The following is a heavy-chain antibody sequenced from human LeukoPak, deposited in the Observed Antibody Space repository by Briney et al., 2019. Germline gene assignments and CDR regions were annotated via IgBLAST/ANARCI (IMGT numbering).Heavy chain of an antibody. J-gene: IGHJ6*03. CDR2: IIPIFGTA. CDR1: GGTFSCYA. CDR3: ASTSSDWLSYYYYYYMDV. Sequence: SVKVSFKASGGTFSCYAISWVRQAPGQGLEWMGRIIPIFGTANYAQKFQGRVTITTDESTSTAYMELSSLRSEDTAVYYCASTSSDWLSYYYYYYMDVWGKGTTVTVSS. V-gene: IGHV1-69*05. D-gene: IGHD3-9*01.